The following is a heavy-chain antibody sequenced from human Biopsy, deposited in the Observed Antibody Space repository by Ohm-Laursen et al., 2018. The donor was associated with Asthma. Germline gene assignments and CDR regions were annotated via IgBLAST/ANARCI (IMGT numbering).Heavy chain of an antibody. CDR2: NSVYNGNT. CDR3: ARAVDYSDYYGIDV. V-gene: IGHV1-18*01. CDR1: GYTFNSAG. D-gene: IGHD3-10*01. Sequence: ASVKVSCKTSGYTFNSAGITWVRQAPGQGLEWMGGNSVYNGNTKVAQKLQDRVTMITDTSTSTAYMELRSLRSDDTAVYFCARAVDYSDYYGIDVWGQGTTVTVS. J-gene: IGHJ6*02.